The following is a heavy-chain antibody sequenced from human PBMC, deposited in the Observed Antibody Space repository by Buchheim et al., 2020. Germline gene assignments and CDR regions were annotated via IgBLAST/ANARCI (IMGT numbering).Heavy chain of an antibody. CDR1: GGSISSGGYY. V-gene: IGHV4-31*03. CDR2: IYYSGST. CDR3: ARGSSVVPAAIFIGGWFDP. D-gene: IGHD2-2*02. J-gene: IGHJ5*02. Sequence: QVQLQESGPGLVKPSQTLSLTCTVSGGSISSGGYYWSWIRQHPGKGLEWIGYIYYSGSTYYNPSLKSRVTISVDTSKNQFSLKLSSVTAADTAVYYCARGSSVVPAAIFIGGWFDPWGQGTL.